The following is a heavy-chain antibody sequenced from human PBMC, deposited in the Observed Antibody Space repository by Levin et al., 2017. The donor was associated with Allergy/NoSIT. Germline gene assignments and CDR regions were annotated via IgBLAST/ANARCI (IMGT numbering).Heavy chain of an antibody. CDR1: GFTVSSNY. CDR3: ARDRITVVRGVRKNYFDY. Sequence: PGGSLRLSCVVSGFTVSSNYMTWVHQAPGKGLEWVSIIYSADNTNYADSVQGRFTISTDNSKNTLYLQMNSLRAEDTAVYYCARDRITVVRGVRKNYFDYWGQGTLVTVSS. V-gene: IGHV3-66*01. D-gene: IGHD3-10*01. J-gene: IGHJ4*02. CDR2: IYSADNT.